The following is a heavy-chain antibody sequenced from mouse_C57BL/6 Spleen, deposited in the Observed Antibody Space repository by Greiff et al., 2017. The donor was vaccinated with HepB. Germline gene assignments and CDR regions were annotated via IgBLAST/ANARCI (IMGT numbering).Heavy chain of an antibody. V-gene: IGHV1-12*01. CDR2: IYPGNGDT. CDR3: ARGDGYAAWFAY. D-gene: IGHD2-2*01. J-gene: IGHJ3*01. Sequence: LQQSGAELVRPGASVKMSCKASGYTFTSYNMHWVKQTPRQGLEWIGAIYPGNGDTSYNQKLKGKAILTVDKSSSTAYMQLSSLTSEDSAVYFCARGDGYAAWFAYWGQGTLVTVSA. CDR1: GYTFTSYN.